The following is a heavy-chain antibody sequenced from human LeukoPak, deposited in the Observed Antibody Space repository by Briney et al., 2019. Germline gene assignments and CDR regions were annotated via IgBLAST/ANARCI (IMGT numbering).Heavy chain of an antibody. CDR1: GFTFSSYS. Sequence: GGSLRLSCAASGFTFSSYSMNWVRQAPGKGLEWVSSISSSSSYIYYADSVKGRFTISRDNAKNSLYLQMNSLRAEDTAVYYCARDGDSSSPGEFDPWGQGTLVTVSS. J-gene: IGHJ5*02. D-gene: IGHD6-6*01. V-gene: IGHV3-21*01. CDR3: ARDGDSSSPGEFDP. CDR2: ISSSSSYI.